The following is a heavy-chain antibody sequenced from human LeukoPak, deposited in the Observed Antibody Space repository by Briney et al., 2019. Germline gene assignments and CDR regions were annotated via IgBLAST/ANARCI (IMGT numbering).Heavy chain of an antibody. CDR2: INPDNGNT. J-gene: IGHJ4*02. D-gene: IGHD2-2*01. CDR1: GYPFTRYG. CDR3: ATYYCSTTSCYAYFFDY. Sequence: ASVKVSCKASGYPFTRYGISWVRQAPGQGLEWMGWINPDNGNTKYAQKFQGRVTMTTDTSTSTAHMELRSLRSDDTAVYYCATYYCSTTSCYAYFFDYWGQGTLVTVSS. V-gene: IGHV1-18*01.